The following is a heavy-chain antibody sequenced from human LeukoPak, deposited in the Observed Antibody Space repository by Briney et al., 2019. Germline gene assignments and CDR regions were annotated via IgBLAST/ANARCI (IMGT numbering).Heavy chain of an antibody. CDR2: VSAYNGDT. V-gene: IGHV1-18*04. D-gene: IGHD2-2*01. Sequence: SVKVSCKASGYTFTSYGISWVRQAPGQGLDWMGWVSAYNGDTNYAQRFQGRVTMTTDASTSTAYMELRSLRSDDTAVYYCARDCSTACCPPFNYWGQGTLVTVSS. CDR3: ARDCSTACCPPFNY. CDR1: GYTFTSYG. J-gene: IGHJ4*02.